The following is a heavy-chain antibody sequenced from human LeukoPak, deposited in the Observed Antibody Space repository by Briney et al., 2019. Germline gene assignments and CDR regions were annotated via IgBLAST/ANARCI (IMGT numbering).Heavy chain of an antibody. D-gene: IGHD7-27*01. Sequence: PGESLKISCKGSGYSFTSYWIAWVRQMPGKGLEWMGIIYPGDSDTRYSPSFQGQVDISVDKSVSTAYLQWSSLQASDTAMYYCARQDPGEGWFDPWGQGTQVTVSS. V-gene: IGHV5-51*01. J-gene: IGHJ5*02. CDR3: ARQDPGEGWFDP. CDR1: GYSFTSYW. CDR2: IYPGDSDT.